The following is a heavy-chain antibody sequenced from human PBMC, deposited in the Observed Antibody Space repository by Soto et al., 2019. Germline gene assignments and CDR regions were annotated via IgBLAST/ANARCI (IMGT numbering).Heavy chain of an antibody. CDR2: IYPADSDT. V-gene: IGHV5-51*01. D-gene: IGHD2-15*01. CDR1: GYSFTSYW. CDR3: ARRGYCSGGNCFSNAFDI. J-gene: IGHJ3*02. Sequence: GESLKISCKGSGYSFTSYWVGWVRQMPGKGLEWMGIIYPADSDTRYSPSFQGQVTISADKSITTAYLQWSSLKASDTAMYYCARRGYCSGGNCFSNAFDIWGQGTMVTVSS.